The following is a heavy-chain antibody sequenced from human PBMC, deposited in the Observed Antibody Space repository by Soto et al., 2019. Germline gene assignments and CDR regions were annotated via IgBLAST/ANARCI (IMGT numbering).Heavy chain of an antibody. CDR1: GGSVTNSSYY. J-gene: IGHJ4*02. Sequence: SETLSLTCTVSGGSVTNSSYYWGWIRQSPGKGLEWIGSVYYRGRSYSKSSVKSRVTISVDTSKNQFSLSLNSVTASDTAVYFCVSQRTTVPTQAYFDYWGPGALVTVSS. CDR2: VYYRGRS. CDR3: VSQRTTVPTQAYFDY. D-gene: IGHD4-17*01. V-gene: IGHV4-39*01.